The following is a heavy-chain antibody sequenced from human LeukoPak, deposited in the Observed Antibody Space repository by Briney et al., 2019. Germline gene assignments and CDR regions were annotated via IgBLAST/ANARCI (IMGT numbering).Heavy chain of an antibody. CDR2: ISNDGDT. J-gene: IGHJ4*02. CDR3: AGDKTTGGWYEFDY. D-gene: IGHD6-19*01. CDR1: GFTVSSNY. Sequence: GGSLRLSCSASGFTVSSNYMSWVRQGPGKGLECVSVISNDGDTYYADSVKGRFTISRDTSKNTVSLQMNSLRAEDTAVYYCAGDKTTGGWYEFDYWGQGTLVTVSS. V-gene: IGHV3-53*01.